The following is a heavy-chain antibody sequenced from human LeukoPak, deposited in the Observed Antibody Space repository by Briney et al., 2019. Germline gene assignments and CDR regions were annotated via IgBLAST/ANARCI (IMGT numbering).Heavy chain of an antibody. J-gene: IGHJ3*02. V-gene: IGHV4-59*01. Sequence: SETLSLTCTVSGGSISSYYWSWIRQPPGKGLEWIGYIYYSGSTNYNPSLKSRVTISVDTSKNQFSLELSSVTAGDTAVYYCASRLRYFDGLAFDIWGQGTMVTVSS. CDR2: IYYSGST. D-gene: IGHD3-9*01. CDR1: GGSISSYY. CDR3: ASRLRYFDGLAFDI.